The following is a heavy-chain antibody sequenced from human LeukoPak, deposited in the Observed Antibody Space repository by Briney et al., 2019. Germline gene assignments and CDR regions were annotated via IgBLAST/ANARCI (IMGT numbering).Heavy chain of an antibody. Sequence: SETLSLTCAVYGGSFSGYYWSWIRQPPGKGLEWIGEINHSGSTNYNPSLKSRVTISVDTSKNQFSLKLSSVTAADTAVYYCARSHYDAFDIWGHGTMVTVSS. CDR1: GGSFSGYY. D-gene: IGHD3-10*01. CDR2: INHSGST. V-gene: IGHV4-34*01. J-gene: IGHJ3*02. CDR3: ARSHYDAFDI.